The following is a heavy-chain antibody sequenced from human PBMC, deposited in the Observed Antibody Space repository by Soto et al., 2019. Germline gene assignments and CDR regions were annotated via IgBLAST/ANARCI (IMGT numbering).Heavy chain of an antibody. CDR1: GGSISSYY. CDR2: IYYSGST. D-gene: IGHD6-6*01. Sequence: SETLSLTCTVSGGSISSYYWSWIRQPPGKGLEWIGYIYYSGSTNYNPSLKSRVTIAVDTSKNQFSLKLSSVTAADTAVYYCAADLMSSIAARPYYYYYYMDVWGKGTTVTVSS. J-gene: IGHJ6*03. CDR3: AADLMSSIAARPYYYYYYMDV. V-gene: IGHV4-59*01.